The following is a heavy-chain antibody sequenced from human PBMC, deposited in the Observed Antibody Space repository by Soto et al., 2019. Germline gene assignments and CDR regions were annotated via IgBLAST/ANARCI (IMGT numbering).Heavy chain of an antibody. CDR2: IYYSGST. CDR3: ARLRRRKIDY. CDR1: GGSISSSSYY. D-gene: IGHD4-17*01. V-gene: IGHV4-39*01. J-gene: IGHJ4*02. Sequence: QLLESGPGLVKPSETLSLTCTVSGGSISSSSYYWGWIRQPPGKGLEWIGSIYYSGSTYYNPSLKSRVTISVDTSKNQFSLKLSSVTAADTAVYYCARLRRRKIDYWGQGTLVTVSS.